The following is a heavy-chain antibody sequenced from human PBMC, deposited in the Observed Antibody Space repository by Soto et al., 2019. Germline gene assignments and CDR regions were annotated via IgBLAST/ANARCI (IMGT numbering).Heavy chain of an antibody. V-gene: IGHV3-73*02. CDR2: IRSKANNYAT. Sequence: EVQLVEPGGGLVQPGGSLKLSCAASGFTFSGSAMHWVRQASGKGLEWIGRIRSKANNYATVYAASVKGRFTISRDDSXXXXXXXXXXXXXXXXXXXXXXXXALQXXXXXXXLLPYFDLWGRGTLVTVSS. CDR3: XXXALQXXXXXXXLLPYFDL. CDR1: GFTFSGSA. J-gene: IGHJ2*01.